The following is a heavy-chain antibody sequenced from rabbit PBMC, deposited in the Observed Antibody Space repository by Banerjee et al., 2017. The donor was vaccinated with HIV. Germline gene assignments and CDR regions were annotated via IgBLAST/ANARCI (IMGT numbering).Heavy chain of an antibody. V-gene: IGHV1S40*01. CDR1: GFSFSNKYV. J-gene: IGHJ4*01. CDR3: ARAGSGYRQFDL. CDR2: IYAGNNGSP. Sequence: QSLEESGGDLVKPEGSLTLTCTASGFSFSNKYVMCWVRQAPGKGLEWIGCIYAGNNGSPYYASWAKGRFTISKTSSTTVTLQMTSLTAADTATYFCARAGSGYRQFDLWGQGTLVTVS. D-gene: IGHD8-1*01.